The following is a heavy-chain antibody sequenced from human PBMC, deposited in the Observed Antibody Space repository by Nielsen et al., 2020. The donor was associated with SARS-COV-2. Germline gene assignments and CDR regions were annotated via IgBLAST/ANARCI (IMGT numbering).Heavy chain of an antibody. V-gene: IGHV3-11*06. CDR2: ICGSSSYT. J-gene: IGHJ4*02. D-gene: IGHD2-15*01. CDR1: GFTFSDYC. Sequence: GESLKISCAASGFTFSDYCMSWIRQAPGKGLEWVSYICGSSSYTNYADSVKGRFTISRDNANNSLYLLMNSLRADDTAVYYCTCLPCSGGYCYFDFWGQGTLVTVSS. CDR3: TCLPCSGGYCYFDF.